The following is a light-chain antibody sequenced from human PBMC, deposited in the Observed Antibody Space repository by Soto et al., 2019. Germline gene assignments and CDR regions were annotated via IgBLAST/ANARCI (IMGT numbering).Light chain of an antibody. Sequence: EVVLTQSPGTLSLSPGERATLSCRASQSVSNNYLDCYQQKPGQAPRLLIFVSSDRSTGIPDRFSVSGSGADFTLTITSLQPEDFAVYYCQHYGSSPPYTFGQATKLEIK. CDR2: VSS. CDR3: QHYGSSPPYT. J-gene: IGKJ2*01. CDR1: QSVSNNY. V-gene: IGKV3-20*01.